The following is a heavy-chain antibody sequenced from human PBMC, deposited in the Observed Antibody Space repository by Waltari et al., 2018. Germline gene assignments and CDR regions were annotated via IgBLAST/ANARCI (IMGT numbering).Heavy chain of an antibody. J-gene: IGHJ4*02. CDR2: ISYDGSSQ. CDR1: GFTFKTYG. CDR3: AREAPFGVVSSFDY. Sequence: VQLVESGGGVVQPGRSLRLSCAASGFTFKTYGMHWVRQAPGKGLEWVGVISYDGSSQNYGDSVKGRFTIARDNSKSTLYLQMNSLRGEDTAVYYCAREAPFGVVSSFDYWGQGILATVSS. D-gene: IGHD3-3*01. V-gene: IGHV3-33*01.